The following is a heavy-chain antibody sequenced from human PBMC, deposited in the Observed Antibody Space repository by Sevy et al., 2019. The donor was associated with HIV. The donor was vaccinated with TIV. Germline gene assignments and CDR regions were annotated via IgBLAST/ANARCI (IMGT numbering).Heavy chain of an antibody. J-gene: IGHJ5*02. V-gene: IGHV3-7*01. CDR3: GRWAIDCDSAKWFDP. D-gene: IGHD2-21*01. Sequence: GGSLRLSCAVSGFSFSSFWMSWVRQAPGKGLEWVADIKENGSEKNYVASVKGCFSTSRNNVENSLYLQKSNVRVDETSVNYSGRWAIDCDSAKWFDPWGQGTLVTVSS. CDR1: GFSFSSFW. CDR2: IKENGSEK.